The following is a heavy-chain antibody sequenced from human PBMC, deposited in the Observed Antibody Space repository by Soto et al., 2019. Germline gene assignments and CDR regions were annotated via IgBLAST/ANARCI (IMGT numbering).Heavy chain of an antibody. D-gene: IGHD4-17*01. V-gene: IGHV1-2*02. CDR1: GYIFTGYH. CDR2: INPNSGGT. J-gene: IGHJ6*02. CDR3: AREGLPIYYYGMDV. Sequence: ASVKVSCKASGYIFTGYHMHWVRQAPGQGLEWKGWINPNSGGTKYAQKFQGRVTMTRDTSISTAYMELSSLRSDDTAVYYCAREGLPIYYYGMDVWGQGTTVTVSS.